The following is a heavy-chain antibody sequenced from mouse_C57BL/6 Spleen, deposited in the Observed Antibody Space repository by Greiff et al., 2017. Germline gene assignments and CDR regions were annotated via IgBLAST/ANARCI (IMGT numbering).Heavy chain of an antibody. D-gene: IGHD1-1*01. CDR1: GYAFSSSW. V-gene: IGHV1-82*01. J-gene: IGHJ4*01. Sequence: VQLQQSGPELVKPGASVKISCKASGYAFSSSWMNWVKQRPGKGLEWIGRIYPGDGDTNYNGKFKGKATLTADKSSSTAYMQLSSLTSEDSAVYFCARTLLRRKDAMDYWGQGTSVTVSS. CDR2: IYPGDGDT. CDR3: ARTLLRRKDAMDY.